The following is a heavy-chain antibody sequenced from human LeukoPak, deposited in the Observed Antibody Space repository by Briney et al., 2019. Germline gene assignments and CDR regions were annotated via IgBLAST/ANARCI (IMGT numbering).Heavy chain of an antibody. CDR1: GFTFSSYT. V-gene: IGHV3-21*01. Sequence: GGSLRLSCAASGFTFSSYTMNWVRQAPGKGLEWVSSISTSSSYIYYADSVKGRFTISRDNAKNSLYLQMNSLRAEDTALYYCARDGDTVLTRGYYYYMDVWGKGTTVTVSS. D-gene: IGHD4-23*01. CDR3: ARDGDTVLTRGYYYYMDV. J-gene: IGHJ6*03. CDR2: ISTSSSYI.